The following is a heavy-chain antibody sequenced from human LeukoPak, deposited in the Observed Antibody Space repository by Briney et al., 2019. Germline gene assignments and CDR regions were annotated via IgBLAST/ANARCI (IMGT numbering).Heavy chain of an antibody. CDR1: GFSFSDYY. Sequence: PGGSLRLSCAASGFSFSDYYMSWIRQAPGKGLEWVSYISSSGATIFYADSVKGRFTISRDNSKNTLYLQMNSLRAEDTAVYYCARDDGSIFRAVALYYYYGMDVWGQGTTVTVSS. D-gene: IGHD6-19*01. CDR3: ARDDGSIFRAVALYYYYGMDV. V-gene: IGHV3-11*04. J-gene: IGHJ6*02. CDR2: ISSSGATI.